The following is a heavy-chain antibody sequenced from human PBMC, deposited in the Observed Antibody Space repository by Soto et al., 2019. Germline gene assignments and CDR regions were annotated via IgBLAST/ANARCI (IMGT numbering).Heavy chain of an antibody. V-gene: IGHV1-8*01. CDR1: GYTFTSYY. CDR2: MNPNSGNT. D-gene: IGHD5-12*01. J-gene: IGHJ6*03. CDR3: ARGKLMVVTIFSEAYYYYMVV. Sequence: GASVKVSCKASGYTFTSYYINWVRQATGQGLEWMGWMNPNSGNTGYAQKFQGRVTMTRNTSISTAYMELSSLRSEDTAVYYCARGKLMVVTIFSEAYYYYMVVWGKGTTVTVSS.